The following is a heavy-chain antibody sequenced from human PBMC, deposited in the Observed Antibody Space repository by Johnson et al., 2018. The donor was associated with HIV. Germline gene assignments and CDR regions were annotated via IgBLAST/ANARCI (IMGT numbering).Heavy chain of an antibody. Sequence: VQLVESGGGLIQPGGSLRLSCAASGFTVSSNYMTWVRQAPGKGLEWVSLIYPDGNTYYADSVKGRFTISRDHSKNTLYVQMSGLRAEDTAIYYCATGSLVVVGVDGLLQLHYAFDIWGRGTKVTVSS. V-gene: IGHV3-53*01. D-gene: IGHD2-15*01. CDR2: IYPDGNT. J-gene: IGHJ3*02. CDR1: GFTVSSNY. CDR3: ATGSLVVVGVDGLLQLHYAFDI.